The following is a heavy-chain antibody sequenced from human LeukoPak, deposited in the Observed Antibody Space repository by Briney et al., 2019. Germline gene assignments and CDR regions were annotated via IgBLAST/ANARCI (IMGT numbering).Heavy chain of an antibody. Sequence: PGGSLRLSCAASGFTFSSYGMHWVRQAPGKGLEWVAFIRYDGSNKYYADSVKGRFTISRDNSKNTLYLQMNSLRAEDTAVYYCANLGVLRFLEWLLPPHYYYMDVWGKGTTVTVSS. J-gene: IGHJ6*03. CDR2: IRYDGSNK. CDR1: GFTFSSYG. CDR3: ANLGVLRFLEWLLPPHYYYMDV. V-gene: IGHV3-30*02. D-gene: IGHD3-3*01.